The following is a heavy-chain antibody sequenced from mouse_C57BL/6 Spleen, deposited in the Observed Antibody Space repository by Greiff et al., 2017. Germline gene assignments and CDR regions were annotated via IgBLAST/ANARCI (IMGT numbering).Heavy chain of an antibody. D-gene: IGHD2-2*01. Sequence: QVQLQQPGAELVKPGASVKLSCKASGYTFTSYWMHWVKQRPGQGLEWIGMIHPNSGSTNYNEKFKSKATLTVDKSSSTAYMQLSSLTSEDSAVYYCARSCGYHDAMDYWGQGTSGTVSS. J-gene: IGHJ4*01. V-gene: IGHV1-64*01. CDR3: ARSCGYHDAMDY. CDR2: IHPNSGST. CDR1: GYTFTSYW.